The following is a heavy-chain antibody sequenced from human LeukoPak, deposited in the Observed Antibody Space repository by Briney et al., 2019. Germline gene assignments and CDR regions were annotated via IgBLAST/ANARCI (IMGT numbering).Heavy chain of an antibody. J-gene: IGHJ4*02. Sequence: GASVKVSCKASGCTLTGYYIHWVRQAPGQGLEWMGIINPSGGSTSYAQKFQGRVTMTRDTSTSTVYMELSSLRSEDTAVYYCARASQRIQLWLPGKWGQGTLVTVSS. CDR2: INPSGGST. V-gene: IGHV1-46*01. D-gene: IGHD5-18*01. CDR1: GCTLTGYY. CDR3: ARASQRIQLWLPGK.